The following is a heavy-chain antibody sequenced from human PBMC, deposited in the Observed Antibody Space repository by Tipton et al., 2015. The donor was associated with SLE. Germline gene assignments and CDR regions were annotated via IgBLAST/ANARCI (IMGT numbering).Heavy chain of an antibody. Sequence: QLVQSGAEVRKPGASVKVSCKTSGYSFTSYDINWVRQATGQGLEWMGWMNPNNGDSGYAQKFQGRVTMTRDTSTSTLYMEMSSLRSDDTAVYYCARGGPDYGDYFADGFDIWGQGTMVTVSS. D-gene: IGHD4-17*01. J-gene: IGHJ3*02. CDR2: MNPNNGDS. CDR1: GYSFTSYD. V-gene: IGHV1-8*01. CDR3: ARGGPDYGDYFADGFDI.